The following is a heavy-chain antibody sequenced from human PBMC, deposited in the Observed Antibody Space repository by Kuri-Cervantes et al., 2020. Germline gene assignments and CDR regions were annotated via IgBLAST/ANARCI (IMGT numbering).Heavy chain of an antibody. Sequence: GGSLRLSCAASGFTFSSYAMHWVRQAPGKGLEWVANIKQDGSEKYYVDSVKGRFTISRDNAKNSLYLQMNSLRAEDTAVFYCARNQNYYHSGSYYYHYGVDVWGQGTTVTVSS. V-gene: IGHV3-7*01. CDR1: GFTFSSYA. J-gene: IGHJ6*02. D-gene: IGHD3-22*01. CDR3: ARNQNYYHSGSYYYHYGVDV. CDR2: IKQDGSEK.